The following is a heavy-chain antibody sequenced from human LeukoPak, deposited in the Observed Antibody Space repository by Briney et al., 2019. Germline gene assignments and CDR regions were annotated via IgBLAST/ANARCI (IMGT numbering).Heavy chain of an antibody. V-gene: IGHV3-13*01. CDR3: ARERNIYSSGWPYFDY. CDR1: GFTLRSYD. J-gene: IGHJ4*02. D-gene: IGHD6-19*01. Sequence: GGSLRLSCAASGFTLRSYDMHWVRQATGKGLEWVSGIGTAGEIYYPGSVKGRFTISRDNAKNSLYLQMNSLRAEDTAVYFCARERNIYSSGWPYFDYWGQGTLVTVSS. CDR2: IGTAGEI.